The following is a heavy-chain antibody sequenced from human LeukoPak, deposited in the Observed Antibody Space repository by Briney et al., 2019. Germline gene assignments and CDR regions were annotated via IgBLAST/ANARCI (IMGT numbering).Heavy chain of an antibody. CDR1: GYTFTSYD. Sequence: GASVKVSCKASGYTFTSYDINWVRQATGQGLEWMGWMNPNSGNTGYAQKFQGRVTMTRNTSISTAYMELSSLRSEDTTVYYGAILREYYDFWSGYPYSDYWGQGTLVTVSS. D-gene: IGHD3-3*01. CDR3: AILREYYDFWSGYPYSDY. V-gene: IGHV1-8*01. CDR2: MNPNSGNT. J-gene: IGHJ4*02.